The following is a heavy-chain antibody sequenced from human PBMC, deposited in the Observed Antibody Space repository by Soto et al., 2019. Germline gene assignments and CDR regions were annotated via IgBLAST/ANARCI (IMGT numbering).Heavy chain of an antibody. CDR1: GYTFTNYV. CDR2: ISAYTDNP. J-gene: IGHJ5*02. CDR3: ARVIPGAEAWFGP. D-gene: IGHD2-2*01. V-gene: IGHV1-18*01. Sequence: QVQLVQSGGEVKKPGASVKVSCKASGYTFTNYVVTWVRQAPGQGLEWMGWISAYTDNPNYSQKFQGRVTMTIDTSTTTAYMDLRSLTSADTAVYYCARVIPGAEAWFGPWGQGTLVTVAS.